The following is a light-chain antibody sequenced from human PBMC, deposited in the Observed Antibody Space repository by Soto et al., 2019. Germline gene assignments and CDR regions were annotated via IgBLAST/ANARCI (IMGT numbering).Light chain of an antibody. V-gene: IGKV3-11*01. CDR1: QSVSTS. CDR2: DAS. CDR3: QVRDVWPS. Sequence: IVLTQSPVTLALSPGESAVLSCRASQSVSTSLAWYQHKPGQPPRLFIYDASKRAPGIPARFTGSGSGTDFTLTISSLESEDIAVYYCQVRDVWPSFGQGTKVEIK. J-gene: IGKJ1*01.